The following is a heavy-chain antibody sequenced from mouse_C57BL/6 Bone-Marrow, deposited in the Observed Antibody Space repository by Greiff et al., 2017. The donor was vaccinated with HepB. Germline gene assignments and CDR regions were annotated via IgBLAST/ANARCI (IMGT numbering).Heavy chain of an antibody. V-gene: IGHV1-81*01. J-gene: IGHJ2*01. CDR1: GYTFTSYG. D-gene: IGHD2-4*01. CDR2: IYPRSGNT. Sequence: VQLKHSGAELARPGASVKLSCKASGYTFTSYGISWVKQRTGQGLEWIGEIYPRSGNTYYNEKFKGKATLTADKSSSTAYMELRSLTSEDSAVYFCARKRLRQYFDYWGQGTTLTVSS. CDR3: ARKRLRQYFDY.